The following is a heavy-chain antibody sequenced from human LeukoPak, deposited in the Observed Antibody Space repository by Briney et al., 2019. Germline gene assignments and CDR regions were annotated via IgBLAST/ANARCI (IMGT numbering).Heavy chain of an antibody. V-gene: IGHV3-30*14. CDR3: ARDRGDYYDSSGLH. J-gene: IGHJ4*02. CDR1: GFTFNSYA. CDR2: ISYDGSNK. Sequence: GGSLRLSCAASGFTFNSYAMHWVRQAPGKGLEWVVVISYDGSNKHYADSVKGRFTISRDNFKNTLYLQMNSLRAEDTAVYYCARDRGDYYDSSGLHWGQGTLVTVSS. D-gene: IGHD3-22*01.